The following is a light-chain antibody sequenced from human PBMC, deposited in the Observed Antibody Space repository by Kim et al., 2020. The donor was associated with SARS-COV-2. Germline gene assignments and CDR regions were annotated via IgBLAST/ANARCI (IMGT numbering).Light chain of an antibody. Sequence: QAVVTQEPSLTVSPGGTVTLTCASSTGPVTSGSFVNWFQQKPGQVPWALIYTTSNKHSWTPARFSGSLLGGKAALTLSAVWPEDEADYYCLFYYDNTWVFGGGTQLTVL. CDR1: TGPVTSGSF. J-gene: IGLJ3*02. CDR3: LFYYDNTWV. CDR2: TTS. V-gene: IGLV7-43*01.